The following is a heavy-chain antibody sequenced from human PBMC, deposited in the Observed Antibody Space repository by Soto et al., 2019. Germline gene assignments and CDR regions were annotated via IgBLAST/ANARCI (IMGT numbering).Heavy chain of an antibody. CDR1: GFTFDDYA. V-gene: IGHV3-9*01. D-gene: IGHD6-19*01. J-gene: IGHJ4*02. CDR2: ISWNSGSI. CDR3: AKDKTVSGWYAFDY. Sequence: EVQLVESGGGLVQPGRSLRVSCAASGFTFDDYAMHWVRQAPGKGLEWVSGISWNSGSIGYADSVKGRFTISRDNAKNSLYLQMNSLRAEDTALYYCAKDKTVSGWYAFDYWGQGTLVTVSS.